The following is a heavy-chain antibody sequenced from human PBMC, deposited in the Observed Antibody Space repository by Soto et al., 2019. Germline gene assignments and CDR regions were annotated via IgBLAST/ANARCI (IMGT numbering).Heavy chain of an antibody. Sequence: SGPTLVNPTQTLALTCTFSVFSLSTSGVGVGWIRQAPGKALEWLAVIYWDDDKRYRPSLKSRLTIIKDTSKNQVVLIMTNMDPVDTATYYCAHALRRRDCSGGRCYSFDYWGQGTLVTVSS. CDR2: IYWDDDK. V-gene: IGHV2-5*02. CDR3: AHALRRRDCSGGRCYSFDY. J-gene: IGHJ4*02. D-gene: IGHD2-15*01. CDR1: VFSLSTSGVG.